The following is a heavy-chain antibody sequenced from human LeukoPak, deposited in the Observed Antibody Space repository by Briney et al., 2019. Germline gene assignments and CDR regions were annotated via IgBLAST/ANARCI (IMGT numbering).Heavy chain of an antibody. J-gene: IGHJ6*03. CDR3: AKDARLIHLWSIVYYYYYMDV. CDR2: ISGDGDRT. CDR1: GFTFDGHA. V-gene: IGHV3-43*02. D-gene: IGHD5-18*01. Sequence: PGGSLRLSCPASGFTFDGHAMHWVRQAPGKGLEWVSVISGDGDRTYYADSGKGRFTVSRDNSKNSLYLQLNSLRSEDTALYYCAKDARLIHLWSIVYYYYYMDVWGKGTAVTVSS.